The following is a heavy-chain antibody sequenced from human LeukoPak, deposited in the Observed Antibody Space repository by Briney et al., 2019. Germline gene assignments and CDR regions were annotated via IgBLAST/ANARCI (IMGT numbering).Heavy chain of an antibody. CDR2: IFYTGTT. CDR1: GGSVSGYY. Sequence: SETLSLTCTVSGGSVSGYYWSWLRQPPGKGLEYIGYIFYTGTTLYSPSLKTRVTMSVDTSENQLSLKLSSVTAADTAVYYCARHDVVPVIRRGFDFWGQGTLVTVSS. V-gene: IGHV4-59*08. D-gene: IGHD2-21*02. J-gene: IGHJ4*02. CDR3: ARHDVVPVIRRGFDF.